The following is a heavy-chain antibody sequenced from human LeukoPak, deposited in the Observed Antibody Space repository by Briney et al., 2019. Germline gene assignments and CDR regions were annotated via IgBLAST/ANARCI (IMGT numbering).Heavy chain of an antibody. CDR3: SRDRLGGLDL. D-gene: IGHD5-12*01. V-gene: IGHV3-23*01. J-gene: IGHJ5*02. CDR1: GFTFSPYA. CDR2: ISGSGSGT. Sequence: GGSLRLSCAASGFTFSPYAMSWVRQAPGKGLEWVSVISGSGSGTYYAVSVMGRFTISRDNAKNSVYLQMNSLRPEDTAVYYCSRDRLGGLDLWGQGTLVTVSS.